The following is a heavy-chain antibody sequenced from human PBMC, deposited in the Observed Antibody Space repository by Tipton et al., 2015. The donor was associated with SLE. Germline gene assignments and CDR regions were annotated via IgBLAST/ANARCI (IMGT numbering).Heavy chain of an antibody. V-gene: IGHV3-11*04. J-gene: IGHJ4*02. CDR1: GGSFSGYY. Sequence: SLRLSCAVYGGSFSGYYMSWIRQAPGKGLEWVSYISSSGSTIYYADSVKGRFTISRDNAKNSLYLQMNSLRAEDTAVYYCAGRGVVQGPPHYWGQGTLVTVSS. CDR2: ISSSGSTI. CDR3: AGRGVVQGPPHY. D-gene: IGHD3-10*01.